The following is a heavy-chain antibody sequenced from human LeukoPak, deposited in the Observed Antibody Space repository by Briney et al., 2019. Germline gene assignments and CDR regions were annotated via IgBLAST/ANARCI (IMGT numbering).Heavy chain of an antibody. CDR1: GFTFSSYW. CDR3: ARELIFWSGSYYYYYYMDV. J-gene: IGHJ6*03. CDR2: IKQDGSEK. Sequence: GGSLRLSCAASGFTFSSYWMSWVRQAPGKGLEWVANIKQDGSEKYYVDSVKGRFTISRDNAKNSLYLQMNSLRAEDTAVYYCARELIFWSGSYYYYYYMDVWGKGTTVTVSS. V-gene: IGHV3-7*01. D-gene: IGHD3-3*01.